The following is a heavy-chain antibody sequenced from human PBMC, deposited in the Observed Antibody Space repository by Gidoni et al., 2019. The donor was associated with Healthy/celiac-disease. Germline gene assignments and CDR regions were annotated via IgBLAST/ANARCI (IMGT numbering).Heavy chain of an antibody. Sequence: QVQLVQSGAEVKKPGASAKVSCKVSGYTLTELSMHWVRQAPGKGLEWMGGFDPEDGETIYAQKFQGRVTMTEDTSTDTAYMELSSLGAEDTAVYYCATVGRAVAGPRAWGYWGQGTLVTVSS. D-gene: IGHD6-19*01. CDR1: GYTLTELS. CDR2: FDPEDGET. V-gene: IGHV1-24*01. J-gene: IGHJ4*02. CDR3: ATVGRAVAGPRAWGY.